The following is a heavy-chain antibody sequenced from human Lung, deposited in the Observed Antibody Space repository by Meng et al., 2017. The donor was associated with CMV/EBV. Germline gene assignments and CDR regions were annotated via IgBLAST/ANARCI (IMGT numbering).Heavy chain of an antibody. Sequence: ASVXVSXKASGYTFTSYGISWVRQAPGQGLEWMGWISSYNGNTNYAQKLQGRVTMTTDTSTSTAYMELRSLRSDDTAVYYCARGIVIAVDGTGVDYWGQGXLVTVSS. V-gene: IGHV1-18*01. D-gene: IGHD6-19*01. CDR1: GYTFTSYG. CDR2: ISSYNGNT. J-gene: IGHJ4*02. CDR3: ARGIVIAVDGTGVDY.